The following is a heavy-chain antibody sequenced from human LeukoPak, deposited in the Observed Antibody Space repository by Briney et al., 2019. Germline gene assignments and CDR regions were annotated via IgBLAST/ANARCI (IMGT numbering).Heavy chain of an antibody. J-gene: IGHJ1*01. Sequence: SETLSLTCAVYGGSFSGYYWSWIRQPPGKGLEWIGEINHSGSTNYNPSLKSRVTISVDTSKNQFSLKLSSVTAADTAFYYCARYLDYGGNSRVFQHWGQGTLVTVSS. CDR3: ARYLDYGGNSRVFQH. V-gene: IGHV4-34*01. D-gene: IGHD4-23*01. CDR2: INHSGST. CDR1: GGSFSGYY.